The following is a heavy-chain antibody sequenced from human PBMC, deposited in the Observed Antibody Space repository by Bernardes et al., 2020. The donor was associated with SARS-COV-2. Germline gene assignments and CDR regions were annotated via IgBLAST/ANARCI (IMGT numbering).Heavy chain of an antibody. CDR2: MSGSAGRT. CDR1: GFTLSTYA. J-gene: IGHJ5*02. Sequence: GGSLRLSCAASGFTLSTYAMTWVRQAPGKGLEWVSAMSGSAGRTYYADSVKGRFTISRDNSKNTLYLQMSSLRADDTAVYYCAKTFAAAAHWEDDWFDPWSQGTLVTVSS. V-gene: IGHV3-23*01. D-gene: IGHD6-13*01. CDR3: AKTFAAAAHWEDDWFDP.